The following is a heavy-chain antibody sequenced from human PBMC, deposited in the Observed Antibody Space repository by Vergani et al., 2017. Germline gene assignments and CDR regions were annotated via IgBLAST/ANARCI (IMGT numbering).Heavy chain of an antibody. CDR3: ARDDPPLRNLDY. Sequence: EVQLLESGGGLVQPGGSLRLSCEASGFTFSSYAMNWVRQAPGKGLEWISSISSSSRYIYYADSVKGRFTISRDNAKNSLYLQMNSLRAEDTAVYYCARDDPPLRNLDYWGQGTLVTVSS. CDR1: GFTFSSYA. CDR2: ISSSSRYI. J-gene: IGHJ4*02. D-gene: IGHD1-14*01. V-gene: IGHV3-21*01.